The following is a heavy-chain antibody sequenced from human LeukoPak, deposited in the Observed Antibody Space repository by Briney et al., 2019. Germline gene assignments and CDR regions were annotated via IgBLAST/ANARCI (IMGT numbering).Heavy chain of an antibody. CDR1: GFTFSSYS. V-gene: IGHV3-21*04. D-gene: IGHD3-10*01. Sequence: GGSLRLSCTASGFTFSSYSMNWVRQAPGKGLEWVSSISTSSSYIYYADSVKGRFTISRDNARNSLYLQMNTLRAEDTAVYYCAREDTMVRGVPVDYWGQGALVTVSS. CDR2: ISTSSSYI. J-gene: IGHJ4*02. CDR3: AREDTMVRGVPVDY.